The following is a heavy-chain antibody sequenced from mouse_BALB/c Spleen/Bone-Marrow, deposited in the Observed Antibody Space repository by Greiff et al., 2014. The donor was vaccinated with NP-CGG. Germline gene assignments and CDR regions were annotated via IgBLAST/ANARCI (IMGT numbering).Heavy chain of an antibody. CDR2: IAPGSGSP. D-gene: IGHD1-1*01. J-gene: IGHJ4*01. CDR1: GYTFTSYW. CDR3: ARSYYGRAMDY. V-gene: IGHV1S41*01. Sequence: DLVKPGASVKSSCKASGYTFTSYWINWIKQRPGQGLEWIGRIAPGSGSPYYDEMFKGKATLTVDTSSSTAYIQLSSLSSEDSAVYFCARSYYGRAMDYWGQGTSVTVSS.